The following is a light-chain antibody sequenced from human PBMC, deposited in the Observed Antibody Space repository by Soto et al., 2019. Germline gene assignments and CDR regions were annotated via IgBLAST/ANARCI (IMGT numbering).Light chain of an antibody. J-gene: IGLJ2*01. CDR1: RSDVGGYNY. CDR3: SSYTSSSSLVV. Sequence: QSALTQPASVSGSPGQSITISCTGTRSDVGGYNYVSWYQQHPGKAPKLMIYDVSNRPSGVSNRFSGSKSGNTASLTISGLQAEDEADYYGSSYTSSSSLVVFGGGTQLTVL. V-gene: IGLV2-14*01. CDR2: DVS.